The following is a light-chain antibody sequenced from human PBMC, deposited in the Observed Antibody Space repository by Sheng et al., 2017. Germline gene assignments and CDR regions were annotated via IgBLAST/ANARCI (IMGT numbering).Light chain of an antibody. Sequence: SYELTQPPSVSVSPGQTVSIICSGDMLGEKYASWYQQKPGQSPVLVIFQDTRRPSGIPXRFSGSNSGNTATLTISGTQAMDEAEYYCQAWESSAVVFGGGTRLTVL. CDR3: QAWESSAVV. CDR2: QDT. V-gene: IGLV3-1*01. CDR1: MLGEKY. J-gene: IGLJ2*01.